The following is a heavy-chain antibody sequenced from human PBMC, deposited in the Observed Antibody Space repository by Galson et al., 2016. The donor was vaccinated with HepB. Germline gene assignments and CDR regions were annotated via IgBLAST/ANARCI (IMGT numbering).Heavy chain of an antibody. CDR1: EYTFTSYD. D-gene: IGHD5-12*01. V-gene: IGHV1-69*13. CDR2: IIRMFGTV. J-gene: IGHJ4*02. CDR3: ARSQIVATFTGFAY. Sequence: SVKVSCKASEYTFTSYDINWVRQATGQGSEWMGGIIRMFGTVTYARKFQGRVTISADDSASTVYMELSGLRYDDTAVYYCARSQIVATFTGFAYWGQGTRVTVSP.